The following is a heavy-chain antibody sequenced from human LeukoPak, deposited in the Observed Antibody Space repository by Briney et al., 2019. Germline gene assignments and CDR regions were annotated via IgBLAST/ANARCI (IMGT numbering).Heavy chain of an antibody. CDR1: GYTFTSYG. V-gene: IGHV1-18*01. Sequence: ASVKVSCKASGYTFTSYGISWVRQAPGQGLEWMGWISAYNGNTNYAQKLQGRVTMTTDTSTSTAYMELRSLRSDDTAVYYCARDWVGVVVVAATLNYWGQGTLVTVSS. J-gene: IGHJ4*02. D-gene: IGHD2-15*01. CDR2: ISAYNGNT. CDR3: ARDWVGVVVVAATLNY.